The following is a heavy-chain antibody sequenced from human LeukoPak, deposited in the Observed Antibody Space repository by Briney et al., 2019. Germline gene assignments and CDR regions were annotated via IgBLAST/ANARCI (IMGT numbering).Heavy chain of an antibody. D-gene: IGHD3-3*01. CDR1: GYSFTSYW. Sequence: GESLKISCKGSGYSFTSYWIGWVRQMPGKGLEWMGIIYPGDSDTRYSPSFQGQVTISADKSISTAYLQWSSLKASDTAMYYCARHGRGVTIFGVVIDLGGFDYWGQGTLVTVSS. CDR2: IYPGDSDT. V-gene: IGHV5-51*01. J-gene: IGHJ4*02. CDR3: ARHGRGVTIFGVVIDLGGFDY.